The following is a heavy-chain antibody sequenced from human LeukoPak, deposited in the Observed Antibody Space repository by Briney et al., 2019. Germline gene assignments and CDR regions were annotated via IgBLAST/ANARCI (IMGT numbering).Heavy chain of an antibody. CDR2: IYYSGST. D-gene: IGHD3-22*01. Sequence: PSETLSLTCTVSGGSMSSYYWSWIRQPPGKGLEWIGYIYYSGSTNYNPSLKGRVTISIDTSKSQFSLKLSSVTAADTAVYYCARDGTHYYDSSGYYSDAFDIWGQGTMVTVSS. CDR3: ARDGTHYYDSSGYYSDAFDI. J-gene: IGHJ3*02. V-gene: IGHV4-59*01. CDR1: GGSMSSYY.